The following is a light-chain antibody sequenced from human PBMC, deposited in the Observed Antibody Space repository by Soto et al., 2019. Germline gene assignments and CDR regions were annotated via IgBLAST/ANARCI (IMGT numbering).Light chain of an antibody. CDR3: QQRRNWPRT. J-gene: IGKJ1*01. Sequence: EIVLTQSPATLSLSPGERATLSCRASQSVSSYLAWYQQKPGQAPRLLIYDASNRATGSPTRFSGSGSGTDFTLSISSLEPEDFAVYYCQQRRNWPRTFGQGTKVEIK. CDR1: QSVSSY. V-gene: IGKV3-11*01. CDR2: DAS.